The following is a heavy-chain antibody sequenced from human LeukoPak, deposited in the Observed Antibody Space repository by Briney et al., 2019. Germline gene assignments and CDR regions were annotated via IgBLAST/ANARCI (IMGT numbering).Heavy chain of an antibody. D-gene: IGHD4-17*01. CDR1: GGSIGSYY. Sequence: PSETLSLTCTVSGGSIGSYYWSWIRQPPGKGLEWIGYIYYSGYTNYNPSLKSRVIISVDTSKNQFSLRLSSVTAADTAVYNCARHDYGADYLDYWGQGTLVTVSS. J-gene: IGHJ4*02. CDR3: ARHDYGADYLDY. CDR2: IYYSGYT. V-gene: IGHV4-59*01.